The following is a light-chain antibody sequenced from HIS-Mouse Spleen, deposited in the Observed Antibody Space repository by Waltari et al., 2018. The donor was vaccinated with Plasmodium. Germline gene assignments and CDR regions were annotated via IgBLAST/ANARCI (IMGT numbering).Light chain of an antibody. CDR2: DVS. Sequence: QSALTQPRPVSGSPGQSVTISCTGPSSDVGGFKYVSWYQQHPGKAPKLMIYDVSKRPSGVPDRCSGSKSGNTASRTISGLQAEDEADYYCCSYAGSYTFVFGTGTKVTVL. J-gene: IGLJ1*01. V-gene: IGLV2-11*01. CDR3: CSYAGSYTFV. CDR1: SSDVGGFKY.